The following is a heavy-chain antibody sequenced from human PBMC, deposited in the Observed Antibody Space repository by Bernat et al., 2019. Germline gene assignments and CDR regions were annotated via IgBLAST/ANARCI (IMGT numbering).Heavy chain of an antibody. V-gene: IGHV1-18*01. D-gene: IGHD3-10*02. Sequence: QVQLVQSGAEVKKPGASVKVSCKASGYTFTSYGISWVRQAPGQGLEWMGWISACNGNTNYAQKLQDRVTMTTDTSTDTAYMELRSLRSDDTAVYYCARDIMCSGSYYKGGFAHWGQGTLVTVSS. CDR3: ARDIMCSGSYYKGGFAH. CDR1: GYTFTSYG. CDR2: ISACNGNT. J-gene: IGHJ5*02.